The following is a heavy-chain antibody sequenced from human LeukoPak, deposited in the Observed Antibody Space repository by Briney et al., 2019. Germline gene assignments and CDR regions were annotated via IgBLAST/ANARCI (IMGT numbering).Heavy chain of an antibody. V-gene: IGHV4-34*01. CDR2: INHSGST. D-gene: IGHD6-19*01. Sequence: RSSETLSLTCAVYGGSFSGYYWSWIRQPPGKGLEWIGEINHSGSTNYNPSLKSRVTISVDTSKNQFSLQLNSVTPEDTAVYYCAREGSRISSGWYVPAPFDYWGQGTLVTVSS. J-gene: IGHJ4*02. CDR1: GGSFSGYY. CDR3: AREGSRISSGWYVPAPFDY.